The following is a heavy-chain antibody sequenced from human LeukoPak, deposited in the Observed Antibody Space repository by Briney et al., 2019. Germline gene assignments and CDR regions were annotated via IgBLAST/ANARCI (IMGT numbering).Heavy chain of an antibody. D-gene: IGHD1-26*01. CDR3: AKDRPPGGSPLLDY. CDR1: GFTFSNTW. V-gene: IGHV3-23*01. CDR2: ISDSGGDL. J-gene: IGHJ4*02. Sequence: PGGSLRLSCAASGFTFSNTWMNWVRQAPGKGLEWVSVISDSGGDLYYADPVKGRFTISRDNSKNTVYLQMNSLRAEDTAVYYCAKDRPPGGSPLLDYWGQGTLVTVSS.